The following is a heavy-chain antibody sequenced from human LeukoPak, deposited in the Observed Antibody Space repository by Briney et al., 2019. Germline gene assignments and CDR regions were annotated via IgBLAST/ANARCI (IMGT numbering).Heavy chain of an antibody. CDR1: GFTLGGHD. V-gene: IGHV3-13*01. D-gene: IGHD5-18*01. CDR3: VREARGYHYTYFDY. Sequence: PGGSLRLSCTASGFTLGGHDMPWVRQTTGDGLEWVAAVSAGHHAFYAGSVKGRFTVSRGDAKNSLYLQMNSLRAGDTAVYYCVREARGYHYTYFDYWGQGSLVTVSS. CDR2: VSAGHHA. J-gene: IGHJ4*02.